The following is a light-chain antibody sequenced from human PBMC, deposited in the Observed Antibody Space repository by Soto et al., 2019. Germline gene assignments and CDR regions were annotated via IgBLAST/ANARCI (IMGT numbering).Light chain of an antibody. CDR2: GAS. V-gene: IGKV3-15*01. J-gene: IGKJ1*01. CDR1: QSVSSN. CDR3: QQYNNWPPMA. Sequence: EIVMTQSPATLSVSPGERATLSCRASQSVSSNLAWYQQKPGQAPRLLIYGASTRATGIPARISRSGSGTEFILTISSLQSEDFAVYYCQQYNNWPPMAFGQGTKVEIK.